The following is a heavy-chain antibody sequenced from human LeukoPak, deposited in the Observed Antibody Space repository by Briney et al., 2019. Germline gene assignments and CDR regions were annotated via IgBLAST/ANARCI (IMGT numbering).Heavy chain of an antibody. J-gene: IGHJ6*02. D-gene: IGHD3-10*01. V-gene: IGHV3-23*01. CDR3: AKVLGFAGDAYGMDV. CDR2: MSSGGTT. CDR1: GGYTFRRYD. Sequence: GGSLRLSCAASGGYTFRRYDLNWVRQAPEKGLEWVSLMSSGGTTYYAESVRGRFTISRDISKNTLYLQLNSLRTEDTAVYYCAKVLGFAGDAYGMDVWGQGTTVTVSS.